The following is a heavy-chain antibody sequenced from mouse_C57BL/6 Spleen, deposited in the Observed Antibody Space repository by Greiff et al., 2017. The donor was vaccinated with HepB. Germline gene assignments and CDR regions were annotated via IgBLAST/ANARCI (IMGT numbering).Heavy chain of an antibody. CDR3: THHYYGSSFDY. J-gene: IGHJ2*01. V-gene: IGHV14-4*01. CDR1: GFNIKDDY. D-gene: IGHD1-1*01. Sequence: VQLQQSGAELVRPGASVKLSCTASGFNIKDDYMHWVKQRPEQGLEWIGWIDPENGDTEYASKFQGKATITADTSSNTAYLQLSSLTSEDTAVYYCTHHYYGSSFDYWGQGTTLTVSS. CDR2: IDPENGDT.